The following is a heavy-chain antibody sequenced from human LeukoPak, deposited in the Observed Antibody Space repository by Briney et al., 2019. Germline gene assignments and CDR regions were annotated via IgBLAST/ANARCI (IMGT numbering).Heavy chain of an antibody. CDR3: ARWGYGSGSYWRPDAFDI. J-gene: IGHJ3*02. D-gene: IGHD3-10*01. CDR2: MNPNSGNT. CDR1: GYTFTSYD. V-gene: IGHV1-8*03. Sequence: ASVKVSCKASGYTFTSYDINWVRQATGQGLEWMGWMNPNSGNTGYAQKFQGRVTITRNTSISTAYMELSSLRSEDTAVYYCARWGYGSGSYWRPDAFDIWGQGTMVTVSS.